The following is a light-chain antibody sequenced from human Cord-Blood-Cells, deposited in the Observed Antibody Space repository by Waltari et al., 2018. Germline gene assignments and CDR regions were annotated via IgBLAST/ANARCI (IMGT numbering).Light chain of an antibody. V-gene: IGKV4-1*01. CDR2: WAS. Sequence: EIGMTQSTDSLAVSLGGRATINCKASQSVLYSSNNKNYLAWYQQKPGQPPKLLIYWASTRESGVPDRFSGSGSGTDFTLTISSLQAEDVAVYYCQQYYSTPTFGQGTKVEIK. CDR1: QSVLYSSNNKNY. J-gene: IGKJ1*01. CDR3: QQYYSTPT.